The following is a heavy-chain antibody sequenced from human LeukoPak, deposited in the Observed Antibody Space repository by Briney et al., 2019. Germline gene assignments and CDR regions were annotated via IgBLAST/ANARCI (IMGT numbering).Heavy chain of an antibody. CDR3: ARGPGVLWFGELRRFDY. CDR1: GGSFSGYY. D-gene: IGHD3-10*01. V-gene: IGHV4-34*01. CDR2: INHSGST. J-gene: IGHJ4*02. Sequence: PSETLSLTCAVYGGSFSGYYWSWLRQPPGKGLEWIGEINHSGSTNYNPSLKSRVTISVDTSKNQFSLKLSSVTAADTAVYYCARGPGVLWFGELRRFDYWGQGTLVTVSS.